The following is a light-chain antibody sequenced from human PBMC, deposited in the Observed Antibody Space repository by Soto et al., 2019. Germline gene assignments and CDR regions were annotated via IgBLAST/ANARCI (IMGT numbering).Light chain of an antibody. Sequence: EIVMTQSPATLSVSPGETATLSCRASQSVTYNLAWYPQKPCQGPRLLIYGEFTMATGIPARFSGSVSGTEITLTISSLQSEDFAVYYFQQYKNRPPLTFGGGTKEEIK. CDR2: GEF. V-gene: IGKV3-15*01. J-gene: IGKJ4*01. CDR1: QSVTYN. CDR3: QQYKNRPPLT.